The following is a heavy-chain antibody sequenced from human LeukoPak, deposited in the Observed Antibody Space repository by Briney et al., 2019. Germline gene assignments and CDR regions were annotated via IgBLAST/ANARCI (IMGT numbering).Heavy chain of an antibody. V-gene: IGHV6-1*01. CDR2: TYYRSKWYN. J-gene: IGHJ4*02. CDR1: GDSVSRKSAG. Sequence: SQTLSLTCAISGDSVSRKSAGWNWIRQSPSRGLEWLGRTYYRSKWYNDYAVSVKSRITINPDTSKNQFSLQLNSVTPEDTAVYYCARVPLRYCSSTSCYSVYWGQGTLVTVSS. CDR3: ARVPLRYCSSTSCYSVY. D-gene: IGHD2-2*01.